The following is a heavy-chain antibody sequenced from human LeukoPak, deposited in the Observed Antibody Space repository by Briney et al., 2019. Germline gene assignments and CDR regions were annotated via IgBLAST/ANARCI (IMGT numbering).Heavy chain of an antibody. D-gene: IGHD6-25*01. CDR1: GGSISSSSYY. CDR2: IYYTGST. CDR3: ARHVAAWFDP. J-gene: IGHJ5*02. Sequence: PSETLSLTCIVSGGSISSSSYYWGWIRQSPGKGLEWIGSIYYTGSTYYNPSLKSRVTISVDTSKNQFSLKLSSVTAADTAVYYCARHVAAWFDPWGQGNPVTVSS. V-gene: IGHV4-39*01.